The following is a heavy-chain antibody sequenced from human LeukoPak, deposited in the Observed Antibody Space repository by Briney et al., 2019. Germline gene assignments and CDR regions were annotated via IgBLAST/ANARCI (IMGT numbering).Heavy chain of an antibody. CDR1: GFTFSSYG. D-gene: IGHD6-13*01. Sequence: GGSLRLSCAASGFTFSSYGMHWVRQAPGKGLEWVAVIWYDGSNKYYADSVKGRFTISRDNSKNTLYLQMNSLRAEDTAVYYCARDQIRSSWYHARSHFDYWGQGTLVTVSS. V-gene: IGHV3-33*01. CDR3: ARDQIRSSWYHARSHFDY. CDR2: IWYDGSNK. J-gene: IGHJ4*02.